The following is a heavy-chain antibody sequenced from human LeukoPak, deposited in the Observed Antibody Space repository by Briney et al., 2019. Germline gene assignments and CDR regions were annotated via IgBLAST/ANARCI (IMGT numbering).Heavy chain of an antibody. J-gene: IGHJ4*02. Sequence: PGGSLRLSCAASGFTFSSYAMHWVRQAPGKGLEWVAVISYDGRNKYYADSVKGRFTISRDNSKNTLYLQMNSLRAEDTAVYYCARDAVPLSRGGSNSYLFDYWGQGTLVTVSS. CDR1: GFTFSSYA. D-gene: IGHD2-15*01. CDR2: ISYDGRNK. V-gene: IGHV3-30*04. CDR3: ARDAVPLSRGGSNSYLFDY.